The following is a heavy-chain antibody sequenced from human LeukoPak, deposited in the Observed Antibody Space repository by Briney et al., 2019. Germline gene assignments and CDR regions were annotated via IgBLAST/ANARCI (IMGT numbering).Heavy chain of an antibody. D-gene: IGHD5-12*01. CDR1: GGSFSGYY. Sequence: SETLSLTCAVYGGSFSGYYWSWIRQPPGKGLEWIGEINHSGSTNYNPSLKSRVTISVDTSKNQFSLKLSSVTAADTAVYYCARRTYRGYDDDAFDIWGQGTMVTVSS. J-gene: IGHJ3*02. CDR2: INHSGST. V-gene: IGHV4-34*01. CDR3: ARRTYRGYDDDAFDI.